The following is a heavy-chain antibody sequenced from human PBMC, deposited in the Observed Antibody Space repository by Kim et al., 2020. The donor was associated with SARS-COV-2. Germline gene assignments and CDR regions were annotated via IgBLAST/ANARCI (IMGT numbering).Heavy chain of an antibody. D-gene: IGHD3-10*01. CDR1: GYTFTSYG. J-gene: IGHJ6*02. CDR2: ISAYNGNT. V-gene: IGHV1-18*04. CDR3: ARDLVIRGDYYYYGMDV. Sequence: ASVKVSCKASGYTFTSYGISWVRQAPGQGLEWMGWISAYNGNTNYAQKLQGRVTMTTDTSTSTAYMELRSLRSDDTAVYYCARDLVIRGDYYYYGMDVWGQGTTVTVSS.